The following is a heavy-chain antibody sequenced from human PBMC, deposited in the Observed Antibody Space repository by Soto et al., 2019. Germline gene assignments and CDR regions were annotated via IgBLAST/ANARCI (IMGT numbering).Heavy chain of an antibody. J-gene: IGHJ4*02. CDR2: IWFDGSNK. V-gene: IGHV3-33*01. CDR3: ATTGPY. CDR1: GFTFSRYG. Sequence: QVQLVESGGGVVQPGRSLRLSCAASGFTFSRYGMHWVRQAPGKGLEWVAVIWFDGSNKFYADSVKGRFTISRDNSKNTVSLQMNSLRDEDSAAYYCATTGPYGGQGTLVTVAS.